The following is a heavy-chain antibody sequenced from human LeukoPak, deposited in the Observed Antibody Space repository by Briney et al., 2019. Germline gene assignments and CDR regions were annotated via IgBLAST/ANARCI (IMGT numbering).Heavy chain of an antibody. Sequence: GGSLRLSCAASGFTFSAYSMNRVRQAPGKGLEWISYIGISSGNKKYADSVKGRFTISGDKAKNSLYLQMNSLRVEDTAVYYCARDYKYAFDNWGQGTLVTVSS. CDR3: ARDYKYAFDN. V-gene: IGHV3-48*01. D-gene: IGHD5-24*01. CDR1: GFTFSAYS. CDR2: IGISSGNK. J-gene: IGHJ4*02.